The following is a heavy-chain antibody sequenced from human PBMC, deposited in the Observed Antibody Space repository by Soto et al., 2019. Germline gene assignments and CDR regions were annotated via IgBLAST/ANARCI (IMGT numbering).Heavy chain of an antibody. CDR1: GYSFSTYW. CDR2: IYPGDSDT. CDR3: ARPGISSRDYFDY. D-gene: IGHD6-6*01. V-gene: IGHV5-51*01. Sequence: PGESLKISCKGSGYSFSTYWIAWVRQMPGKGLEWMGIIYPGDSDTRYSPSFQGQVTISADRSISTAYLQWSSLEASDTAMYYCARPGISSRDYFDYWGQGTLVTVSS. J-gene: IGHJ4*02.